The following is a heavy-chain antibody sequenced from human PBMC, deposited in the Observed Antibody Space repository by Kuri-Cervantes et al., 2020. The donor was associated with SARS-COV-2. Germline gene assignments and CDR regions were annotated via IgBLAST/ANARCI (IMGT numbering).Heavy chain of an antibody. D-gene: IGHD3-9*01. V-gene: IGHV1-18*01. CDR1: GNTFTSFG. CDR3: AGSVTGYLGDY. Sequence: ASVKVSCKASGNTFTSFGISWVRQAPGQGLEWMGWISAYNPYTDYAQKFKDRVTMTTDTTTSTAYMELRRLTSDDTAIYYCAGSVTGYLGDYWGQGTLVTVSS. CDR2: ISAYNPYT. J-gene: IGHJ4*02.